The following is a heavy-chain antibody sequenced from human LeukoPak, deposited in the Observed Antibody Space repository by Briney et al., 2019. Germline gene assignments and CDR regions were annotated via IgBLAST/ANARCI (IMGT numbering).Heavy chain of an antibody. Sequence: PSETLSLTCTVSGGSISSYYWSWIRQPPGKGLEWIGYIYYSGSTNYNPSLKSRVTISVDTSKNQFSLNLNSVTAADTAVYYCARGGGWFDPWGQGTLVTVSS. CDR2: IYYSGST. CDR3: ARGGGWFDP. D-gene: IGHD3-16*01. V-gene: IGHV4-59*01. J-gene: IGHJ5*02. CDR1: GGSISSYY.